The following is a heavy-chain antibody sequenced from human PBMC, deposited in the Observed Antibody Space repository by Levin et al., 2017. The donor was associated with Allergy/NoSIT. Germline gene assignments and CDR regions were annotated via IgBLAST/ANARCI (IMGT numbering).Heavy chain of an antibody. CDR1: GFTFSSYW. Sequence: PGGSLRLSCAASGFTFSSYWMHWVRQAPGKGLVWVSRINSDGSSTSYADSVKGRFTISRDNAKNTLYLQMNSLRAEDTAVYYCARGGATVTPYNWFDPWGQGTLVTVSS. CDR3: ARGGATVTPYNWFDP. CDR2: INSDGSST. J-gene: IGHJ5*02. V-gene: IGHV3-74*01. D-gene: IGHD4-17*01.